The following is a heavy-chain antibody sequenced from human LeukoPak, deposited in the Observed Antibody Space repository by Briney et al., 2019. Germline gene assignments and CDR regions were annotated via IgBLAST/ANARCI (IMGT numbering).Heavy chain of an antibody. CDR3: ARDVITGTSTGFDY. CDR2: ISYDGSNK. CDR1: GFTFSSYA. J-gene: IGHJ4*02. V-gene: IGHV3-30-3*01. Sequence: GGSLRLSCAASGFTFSSYAMHWVRQAPGKGLEWVAVISYDGSNKYYADSVKGRFTISRDNSKNTLYLQMNSLRAEDTAVYYCARDVITGTSTGFDYWGQGTLVTVSS. D-gene: IGHD1-7*01.